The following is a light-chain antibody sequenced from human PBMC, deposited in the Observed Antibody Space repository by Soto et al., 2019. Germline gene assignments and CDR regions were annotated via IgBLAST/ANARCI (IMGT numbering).Light chain of an antibody. Sequence: EIVMTQSTATLSVSPGERATLSCRPSASVSSNLAWNQQKPGQATRLLIYVASTRATGITYRFSCGGSGTECTLTISSLQSEDFTVYYCQQYNNWPPWTLGKGTNEEIK. CDR3: QQYNNWPPWT. CDR1: ASVSSN. J-gene: IGKJ1*01. CDR2: VAS. V-gene: IGKV3-15*01.